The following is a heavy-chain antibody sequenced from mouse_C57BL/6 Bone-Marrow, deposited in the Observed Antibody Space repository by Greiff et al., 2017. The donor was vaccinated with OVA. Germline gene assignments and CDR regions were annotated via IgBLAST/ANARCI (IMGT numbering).Heavy chain of an antibody. CDR2: INPSTGGT. CDR3: ARWGLRHFDY. CDR1: GYSFTGYY. J-gene: IGHJ2*01. V-gene: IGHV1-42*01. Sequence: EVKLVESGPELVKPGASVKISCKASGYSFTGYYMNWVKQSPEKSLEWIGEINPSTGGTTYNQKFKAKATLTVDKSSSTAYMQLKSLTSEDSAVYYCARWGLRHFDYWGQGTTLTVSS. D-gene: IGHD1-2*01.